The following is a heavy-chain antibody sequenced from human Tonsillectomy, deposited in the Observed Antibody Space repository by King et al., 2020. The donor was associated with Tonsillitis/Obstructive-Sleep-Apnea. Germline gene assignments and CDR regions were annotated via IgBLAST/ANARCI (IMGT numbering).Heavy chain of an antibody. CDR2: INHSGSI. Sequence: VQLQQWGAGLLKPSETLSLTCAVYGGSFSGYYWSWIRQPPGKGLEWIGEINHSGSINYNPSLKSRVTISVDTSKNQFSLKLSSVTAADTAVYYCARGGYERGYNSPFDFWGQGTLVTVSS. CDR3: ARGGYERGYNSPFDF. V-gene: IGHV4-34*01. J-gene: IGHJ4*02. D-gene: IGHD5-24*01. CDR1: GGSFSGYY.